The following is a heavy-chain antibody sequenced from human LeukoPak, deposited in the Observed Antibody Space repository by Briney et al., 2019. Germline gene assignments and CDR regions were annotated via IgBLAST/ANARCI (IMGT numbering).Heavy chain of an antibody. J-gene: IGHJ4*02. CDR3: AKGPLTEVAGTTWDY. V-gene: IGHV3-23*01. CDR2: ISGGGVNT. CDR1: GFTFSSCA. D-gene: IGHD1-14*01. Sequence: PGGSLRLSCAASGFTFSSCAMTWVRQASGKGLEWVSAISGGGVNTYYADSVKGRFTISRDNSKNTLFLQMNSLRADDTAVYYCAKGPLTEVAGTTWDYWGQGTLVTVSS.